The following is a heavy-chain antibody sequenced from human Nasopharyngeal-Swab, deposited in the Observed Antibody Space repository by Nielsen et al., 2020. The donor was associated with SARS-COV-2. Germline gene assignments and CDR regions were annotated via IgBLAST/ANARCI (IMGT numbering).Heavy chain of an antibody. CDR3: TRQVYDILTGYTLSFDI. Sequence: VRQAPGKGLEWVGRIRSKANSYATAYAASVKGRFTISRDDSKNTAYLQMNSLKTEDTAVYYCTRQVYDILTGYTLSFDIWGQGTMVTVSS. V-gene: IGHV3-73*01. J-gene: IGHJ3*02. CDR2: IRSKANSYAT. D-gene: IGHD3-9*01.